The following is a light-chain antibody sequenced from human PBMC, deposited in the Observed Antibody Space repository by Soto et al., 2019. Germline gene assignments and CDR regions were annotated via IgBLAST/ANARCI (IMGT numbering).Light chain of an antibody. J-gene: IGLJ1*01. V-gene: IGLV2-11*01. CDR2: DVS. CDR3: CSYAGNYTHV. CDR1: SSDVGGYNY. Sequence: QSALTQPRSVSGSPGQSVTISCTGTSSDVGGYNYVSWYQQHPGKAPKLMIYDVSKRPSGVPDRFSGSKSGNTASLTISGLLAEDEADYYCCSYAGNYTHVFGTGTKVTVL.